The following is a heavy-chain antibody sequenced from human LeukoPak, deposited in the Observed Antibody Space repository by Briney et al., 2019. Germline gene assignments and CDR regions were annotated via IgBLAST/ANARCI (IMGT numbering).Heavy chain of an antibody. V-gene: IGHV3-49*04. CDR2: IRSKAYGGTT. J-gene: IGHJ4*02. Sequence: GRSLRLSCTASGFTFGDYAMSWVRQAPGKGLEWVGFIRSKAYGGTTEYAASVKGRFTISRDDSKSIVYLQMNSVKTEDTAVYYCTRAQLGIRYWGQGTLVTVSS. CDR1: GFTFGDYA. CDR3: TRAQLGIRY. D-gene: IGHD7-27*01.